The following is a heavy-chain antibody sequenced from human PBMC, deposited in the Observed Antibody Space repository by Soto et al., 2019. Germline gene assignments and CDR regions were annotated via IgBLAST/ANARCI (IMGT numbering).Heavy chain of an antibody. Sequence: SETLSLTCTVSGYSISSGSYWGWIRQPPGKGPEWIASIYPGGTTFYNPSLKSRVTVSVDKSNNQFSLTLRSVTAADTAVYYCAKVHVMDVAGSTFDYWGHGXLVTVSS. CDR1: GYSISSGSY. V-gene: IGHV4-38-2*02. J-gene: IGHJ4*01. D-gene: IGHD6-19*01. CDR3: AKVHVMDVAGSTFDY. CDR2: IYPGGTT.